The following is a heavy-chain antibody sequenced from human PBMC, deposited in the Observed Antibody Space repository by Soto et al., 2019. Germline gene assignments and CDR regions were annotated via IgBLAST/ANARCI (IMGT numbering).Heavy chain of an antibody. V-gene: IGHV3-23*01. D-gene: IGHD6-19*01. CDR1: GFTFSSYA. J-gene: IGHJ1*01. Sequence: EVQLLESGGGLVQPGGSLRLSCAASGFTFSSYAMSWVRQAPGKGLEWVSAISGSGGSTYYADSVKGRFTISRDNSKNTLYLQMNSLRAEDMAVYYCAKVTTGYSSGWYAEYFQHWGQGTLVTVSS. CDR2: ISGSGGST. CDR3: AKVTTGYSSGWYAEYFQH.